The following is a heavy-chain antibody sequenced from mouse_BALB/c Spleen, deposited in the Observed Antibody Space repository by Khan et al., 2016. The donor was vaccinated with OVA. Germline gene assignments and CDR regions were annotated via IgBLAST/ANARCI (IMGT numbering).Heavy chain of an antibody. CDR1: GFSLTSYG. J-gene: IGHJ2*01. Sequence: QVQLKQSGPGLVAPSQSLSITCTVSGFSLTSYGVHWVRQPPGKGLEWLGVIWAGGSTNYYSALMSRLSISKDKSKSQVSLKMNSLQNDDTAMYDCVRLEDIWGQGTTLTVSS. D-gene: IGHD1-3*01. CDR3: VRLEDI. CDR2: IWAGGST. V-gene: IGHV2-9*02.